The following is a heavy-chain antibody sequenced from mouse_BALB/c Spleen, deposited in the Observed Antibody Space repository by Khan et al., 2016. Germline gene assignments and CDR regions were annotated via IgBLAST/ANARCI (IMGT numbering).Heavy chain of an antibody. Sequence: QVQLQQSGAELVRPGASVKLSCKALGYTFTDYEMHWVKQTPVHGLEWIGAIHPGGGGSAYNQKFKVRATLTADKSSSTAYMELSSLTSEDSAVYYCASGLRRGYYFDCWGQGTTLAVSS. CDR1: GYTFTDYE. J-gene: IGHJ2*01. D-gene: IGHD2-4*01. V-gene: IGHV1-15*01. CDR2: IHPGGGGS. CDR3: ASGLRRGYYFDC.